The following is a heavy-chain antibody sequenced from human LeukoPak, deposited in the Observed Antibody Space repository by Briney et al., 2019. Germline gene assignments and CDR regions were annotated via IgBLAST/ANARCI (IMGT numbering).Heavy chain of an antibody. Sequence: GASVKVSCKASGYTFTSYYMHWVRQAPGQGLEWMGITNPSGGSTSYAQKFQGRVTITADKSTSTAYMELSSLRSEDTAVYYCARDQDSYGGAPAYDAFDIWGQGTMVTVSS. CDR3: ARDQDSYGGAPAYDAFDI. CDR1: GYTFTSYY. J-gene: IGHJ3*02. D-gene: IGHD4-23*01. CDR2: TNPSGGST. V-gene: IGHV1-46*01.